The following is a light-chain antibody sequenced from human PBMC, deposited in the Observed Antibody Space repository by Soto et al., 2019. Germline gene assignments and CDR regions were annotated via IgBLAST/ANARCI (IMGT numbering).Light chain of an antibody. Sequence: DIQMTQSTSSLSASVGDRVTITCRASQSISSYLNWYQQKPGKAPKLLIYAASSLQSGVPSRFSGSGSGTDFTLTISSLQPEHFATYYCQQSYSTPLTFGGGTKVDI. CDR3: QQSYSTPLT. CDR2: AAS. J-gene: IGKJ4*01. CDR1: QSISSY. V-gene: IGKV1-39*01.